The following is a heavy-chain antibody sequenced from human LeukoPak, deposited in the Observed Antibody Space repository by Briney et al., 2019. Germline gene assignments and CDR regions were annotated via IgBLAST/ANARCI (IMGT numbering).Heavy chain of an antibody. CDR3: ARAISGYFDY. J-gene: IGHJ4*02. D-gene: IGHD3-22*01. V-gene: IGHV1-46*01. CDR2: INPSGSST. CDR1: GYTFTSYY. Sequence: ASVKVSCKASGYTFTSYYMHWVRQAPGQGLEWMGLINPSGSSTSYAQKFQGRLSLTRDMSTSTDYMELSSLRSEDTAVYYCARAISGYFDYWGQGTLVTVSS.